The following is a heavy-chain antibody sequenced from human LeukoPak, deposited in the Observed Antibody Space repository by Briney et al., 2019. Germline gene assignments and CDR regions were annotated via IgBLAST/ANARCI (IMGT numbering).Heavy chain of an antibody. J-gene: IGHJ4*02. V-gene: IGHV3-33*01. D-gene: IGHD2-15*01. Sequence: HWXRXXPGXXXEWVAVIWYDGSNKYYADSVKGRFTISRDNSKNTLYLQMNSLRAEDTAVYYCAREGLYCSGGSCYPPTFDYWGQGTLVTVSS. CDR3: AREGLYCSGGSCYPPTFDY. CDR2: IWYDGSNK.